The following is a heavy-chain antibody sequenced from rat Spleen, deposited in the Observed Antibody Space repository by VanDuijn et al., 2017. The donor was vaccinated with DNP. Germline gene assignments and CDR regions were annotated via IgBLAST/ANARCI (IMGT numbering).Heavy chain of an antibody. CDR1: GFSLTNYG. Sequence: QVQLKESGPVLVQASETLSLTCTVSGFSLTNYGVIWVRQSPGKGLEWMGIIWGDGNTDYNSALKSRLSINRDTSKSQVFLKMNSLQTDDTAIYYCTREDDGTYGAPSDWGQGVMVTVSS. J-gene: IGHJ2*01. V-gene: IGHV2S75*01. CDR2: IWGDGNT. D-gene: IGHD1-12*02. CDR3: TREDDGTYGAPSD.